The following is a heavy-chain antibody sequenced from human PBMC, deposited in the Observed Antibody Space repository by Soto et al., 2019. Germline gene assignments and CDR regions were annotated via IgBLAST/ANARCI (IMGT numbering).Heavy chain of an antibody. Sequence: ASVKVSCKASGYTLTSYAMHWVRQAPGQRLEWMGWINTGNGNTRYSQRFQGRVTLTTDTSASTAYMDLSSLTSEDTAVYYCARAISGYVTWGQGTLVTVSS. J-gene: IGHJ5*02. V-gene: IGHV1-3*04. CDR1: GYTLTSYA. D-gene: IGHD5-12*01. CDR3: ARAISGYVT. CDR2: INTGNGNT.